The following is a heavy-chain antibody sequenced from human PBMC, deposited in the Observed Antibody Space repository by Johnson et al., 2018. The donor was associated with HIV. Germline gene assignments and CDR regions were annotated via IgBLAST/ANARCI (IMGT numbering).Heavy chain of an antibody. CDR1: GFTFDDYG. D-gene: IGHD2-2*01. CDR3: ARWVGDIVVVPAAADAFDI. J-gene: IGHJ3*02. Sequence: VQLVESGGGVVRPGGSLRLSCAASGFTFDDYGMSWVRQAPGKGLEWVSGINWTGGSTGYADSVKGRFTISRDNAKNSLYLQMNSLRAEDTALYYCARWVGDIVVVPAAADAFDIWGQGTMVTVSS. V-gene: IGHV3-20*04. CDR2: INWTGGST.